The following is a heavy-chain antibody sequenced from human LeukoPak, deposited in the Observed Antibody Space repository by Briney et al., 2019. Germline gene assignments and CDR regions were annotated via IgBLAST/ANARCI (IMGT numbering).Heavy chain of an antibody. CDR2: ISSSSSYI. J-gene: IGHJ3*02. Sequence: GGSLRLSCAASGFTFSNYAMNWVRQAPGKGLEWVSSISSSSSYIYYADSVKGRFTISRDNAKNSLYLQMNSLRAEDTAVYYCASAHRASDAFDIWGQGTMVTVSS. CDR1: GFTFSNYA. CDR3: ASAHRASDAFDI. V-gene: IGHV3-21*01.